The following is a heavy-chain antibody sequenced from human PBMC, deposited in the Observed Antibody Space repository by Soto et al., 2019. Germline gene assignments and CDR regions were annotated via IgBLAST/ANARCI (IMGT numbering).Heavy chain of an antibody. J-gene: IGHJ4*02. D-gene: IGHD6-13*01. V-gene: IGHV3-33*01. Sequence: QVQLVESGGGVVQPGRSLRLSCAASGFTFSSYGMHWVRQAPGKGLEWVAVIWYDGSNKYYADSVKGRFTISRDNSKNTLYLQMNSLRAEDTAVYYCARWWAAAGDYWGQGTLVTVSS. CDR1: GFTFSSYG. CDR2: IWYDGSNK. CDR3: ARWWAAAGDY.